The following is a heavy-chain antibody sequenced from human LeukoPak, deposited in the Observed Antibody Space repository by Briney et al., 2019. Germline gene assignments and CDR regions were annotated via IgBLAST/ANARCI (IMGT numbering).Heavy chain of an antibody. CDR3: ARSGFTAEWGFNDAFDI. CDR1: GFIFSNYA. J-gene: IGHJ3*02. D-gene: IGHD1-26*01. V-gene: IGHV3-33*01. CDR2: IWYDGTNK. Sequence: PGGSLRLSCAASGFIFSNYAMHWVRQAPGKGLEWVAVIWYDGTNKYYADSVKGRFTISRDNAENSLFLQMNSLGAEDTAVYYCARSGFTAEWGFNDAFDIWGQGTMVTVSS.